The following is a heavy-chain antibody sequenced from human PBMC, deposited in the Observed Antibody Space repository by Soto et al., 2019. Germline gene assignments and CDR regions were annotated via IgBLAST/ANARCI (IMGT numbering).Heavy chain of an antibody. CDR1: GFTFSSYA. V-gene: IGHV3-30-3*01. CDR2: ISYDGSNK. Sequence: QVQLVESGGGVVKPGRSLRLSCAASGFTFSSYAMHWVRQAPGKGLGWVAVISYDGSNKYYADSVKGRFTISRDNSKNTLYLQMNSLRAEDTAVYYCARVSGSGWYRREDYYYYGMDVWGQGTTVTVSS. J-gene: IGHJ6*02. D-gene: IGHD6-19*01. CDR3: ARVSGSGWYRREDYYYYGMDV.